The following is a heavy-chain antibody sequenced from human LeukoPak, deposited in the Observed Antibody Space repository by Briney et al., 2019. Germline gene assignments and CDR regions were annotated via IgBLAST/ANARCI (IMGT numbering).Heavy chain of an antibody. V-gene: IGHV4-59*01. D-gene: IGHD6-13*01. J-gene: IGHJ4*02. Sequence: SETLSLTCTVSGGSISSYYWSWIRQPPGKGLEWIGYIYYSGSTNYNPSLKSRVTISVDTSTNHFSLKLSSVTAEDTAVYYCARTKERRQQLYYFDYWGQGTLVTVSS. CDR3: ARTKERRQQLYYFDY. CDR1: GGSISSYY. CDR2: IYYSGST.